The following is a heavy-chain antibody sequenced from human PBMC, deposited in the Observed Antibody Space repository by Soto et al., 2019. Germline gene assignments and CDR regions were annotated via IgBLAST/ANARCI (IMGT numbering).Heavy chain of an antibody. CDR3: VKQAHGLDGVAFDY. CDR2: VSTSGRST. Sequence: GGSLILSCSASGFIFSESTIYWVRQVPGKGLEAISAVSTSGRSTYYADSVKDRFTISRDNSKNTLFLQMGSLRPEDTAIYYCVKQAHGLDGVAFDYWGQGTQVTSPQ. J-gene: IGHJ4*02. D-gene: IGHD2-15*01. CDR1: GFIFSEST. V-gene: IGHV3-64D*06.